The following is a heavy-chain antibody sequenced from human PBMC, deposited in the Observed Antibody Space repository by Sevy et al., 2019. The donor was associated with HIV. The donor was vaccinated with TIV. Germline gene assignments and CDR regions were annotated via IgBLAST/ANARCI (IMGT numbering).Heavy chain of an antibody. Sequence: ASVKVSCKASGYTFTSYGISWVRQAPGQGLEWMGWISAYNGNTNYAQKLQGRVTMTTDTSTSTAYIELRSLRSDDTAVYYCARDIGYSSGWEDYYYGMDVWGQGTTVTVSS. CDR2: ISAYNGNT. CDR3: ARDIGYSSGWEDYYYGMDV. CDR1: GYTFTSYG. D-gene: IGHD6-19*01. J-gene: IGHJ6*02. V-gene: IGHV1-18*01.